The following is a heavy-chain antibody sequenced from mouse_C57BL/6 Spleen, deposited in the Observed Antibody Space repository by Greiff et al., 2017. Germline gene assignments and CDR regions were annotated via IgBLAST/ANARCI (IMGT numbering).Heavy chain of an antibody. CDR1: GSSLTSYA. D-gene: IGHD2-12*01. J-gene: IGHJ4*01. CDR2: IWTGGGT. CDR3: ARLSHCSYDEDYAMDY. V-gene: IGHV2-9-1*01. Sequence: VQLQESGPGLVAPSQSLSITCTVSGSSLTSYAISWVRQPPGKGLEWLGVIWTGGGTNYNSAPKSRLSISKDNTKCQVFLKMNSLQTDDTAGYYCARLSHCSYDEDYAMDYWGQGTSVTVSS.